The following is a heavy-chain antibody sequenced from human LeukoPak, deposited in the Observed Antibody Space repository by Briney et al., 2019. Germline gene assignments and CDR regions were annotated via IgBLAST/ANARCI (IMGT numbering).Heavy chain of an antibody. Sequence: GGSLRLSCAASGFTFSSYSMNWVRQAPGKGLEWVSSISSSSSYIYYADSVKGRFTISRDNAKNSLYLQMNSLRAEDTAVYYCARGRCSSTSCFFDYWGQGTLVTVSS. D-gene: IGHD2-2*01. CDR2: ISSSSSYI. CDR3: ARGRCSSTSCFFDY. V-gene: IGHV3-21*01. J-gene: IGHJ4*02. CDR1: GFTFSSYS.